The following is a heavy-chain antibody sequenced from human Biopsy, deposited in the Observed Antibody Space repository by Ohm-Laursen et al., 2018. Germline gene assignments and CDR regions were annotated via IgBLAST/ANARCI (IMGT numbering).Heavy chain of an antibody. J-gene: IGHJ4*02. CDR2: SNSGGST. Sequence: SLRLSCAASGFSIGINYMSWVRQAPGKGLEWISVSNSGGSTYYADSVKDRFTISRDNSNNAVFLQMNSLRAEDTAVYYCARGRGGLAPLDDWGPGTLVTVSS. V-gene: IGHV3-66*01. CDR1: GFSIGINY. CDR3: ARGRGGLAPLDD.